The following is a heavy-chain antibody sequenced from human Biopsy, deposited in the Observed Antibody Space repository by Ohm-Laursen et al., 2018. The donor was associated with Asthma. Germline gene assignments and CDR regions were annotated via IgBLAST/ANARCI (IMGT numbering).Heavy chain of an antibody. D-gene: IGHD3-22*01. CDR2: IYSGGTS. V-gene: IGHV3-53*01. Sequence: FLRLSCTASGFAVSRDHMFWVRQAPGKGLEWVSVIYSGGTSHTADSVRGRFTISRDYSKSTLYLQMHSLRAEDTAVYYCARGDSSNWSHYYFDYWGQGTLVTVSS. CDR1: GFAVSRDH. J-gene: IGHJ4*02. CDR3: ARGDSSNWSHYYFDY.